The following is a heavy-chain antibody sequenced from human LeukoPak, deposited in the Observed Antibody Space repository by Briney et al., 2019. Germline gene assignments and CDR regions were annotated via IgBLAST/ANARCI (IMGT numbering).Heavy chain of an antibody. D-gene: IGHD6-19*01. J-gene: IGHJ3*02. Sequence: GGSLRLSCAASGFTFSSYSMNWVRRAPGKGLEWVSSISSSSSYIYYADSVKSRFTISRDNAKNSLYLQMNSLRAEDTAVYYCARTRAVAGTSDAFDIWGQGTMVTVSS. CDR2: ISSSSSYI. V-gene: IGHV3-21*01. CDR3: ARTRAVAGTSDAFDI. CDR1: GFTFSSYS.